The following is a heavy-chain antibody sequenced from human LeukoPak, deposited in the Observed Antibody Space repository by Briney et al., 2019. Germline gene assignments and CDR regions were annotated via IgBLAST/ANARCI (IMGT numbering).Heavy chain of an antibody. Sequence: PSQTLSLTCTVSGGSISSGSYYWRWLRQPAGKGLEWIGRIYTSGSTNYNPSLKSRVTISVDTSKNQFSLKLSSVTAADTAVYYCARVGYYGVVRIFDYWGQGTLVTVSS. CDR2: IYTSGST. V-gene: IGHV4-61*02. J-gene: IGHJ4*02. CDR3: ARVGYYGVVRIFDY. D-gene: IGHD3-10*01. CDR1: GGSISSGSYY.